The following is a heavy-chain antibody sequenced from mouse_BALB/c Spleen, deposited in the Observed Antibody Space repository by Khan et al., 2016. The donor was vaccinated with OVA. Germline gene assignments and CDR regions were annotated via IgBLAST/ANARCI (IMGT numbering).Heavy chain of an antibody. CDR3: AREWAAWFPY. CDR1: GYTFTDYS. V-gene: IGHV1-77*01. Sequence: QVQLKQSGAELARPGASVTLSCKASGYTFTDYSINWMRQRTGQGLEWIGEIYPGSDNTYYNEKFKGKATLTADKSSSTAYMQLSSPTSEDSAAYFCAREWAAWFPYWGQGTLVTVSA. CDR2: IYPGSDNT. J-gene: IGHJ3*01.